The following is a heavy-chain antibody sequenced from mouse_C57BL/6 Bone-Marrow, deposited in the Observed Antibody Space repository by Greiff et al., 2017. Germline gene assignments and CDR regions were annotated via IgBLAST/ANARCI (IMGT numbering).Heavy chain of an antibody. J-gene: IGHJ1*03. Sequence: VQLQQPGAELVKPGASVKLSCKASGYTFTSYWMHWVKQRPGQGLEWIGMIHPNSGSTNYNEKFKSKATLTVDKSSSTAYMQLSSLTSEDSAVYYCARSDDYGNWYVDVWGTGTTVTVSS. CDR1: GYTFTSYW. CDR2: IHPNSGST. D-gene: IGHD2-4*01. V-gene: IGHV1-64*01. CDR3: ARSDDYGNWYVDV.